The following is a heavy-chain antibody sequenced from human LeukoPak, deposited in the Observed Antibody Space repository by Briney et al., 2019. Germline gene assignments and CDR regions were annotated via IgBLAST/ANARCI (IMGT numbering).Heavy chain of an antibody. Sequence: SSETLSLTCTVSGYSISSGYYWGWIRQPPGKGLEWIGSIYHSGSTYYNPSLKSRVTISVDTSKNQFSLKLSSVTAADTAMYYCARDGGLAYSGEFDYWGQGTLVTVSS. CDR1: GYSISSGYY. V-gene: IGHV4-38-2*02. CDR3: ARDGGLAYSGEFDY. CDR2: IYHSGST. J-gene: IGHJ4*02. D-gene: IGHD2-15*01.